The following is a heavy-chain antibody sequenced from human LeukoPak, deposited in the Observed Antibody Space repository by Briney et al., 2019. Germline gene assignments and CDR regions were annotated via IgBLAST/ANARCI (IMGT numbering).Heavy chain of an antibody. V-gene: IGHV1-8*01. CDR2: MNPNSGNT. D-gene: IGHD6-13*01. CDR3: AKEGSSWSVKAHFDY. Sequence: ASVKVSCKASGYTFTSYDINWVRQATGQGLEWMGWMNPNSGNTGYAQKFQGRVTMTRNTSISTAYMELSSLRSEDTAVYYCAKEGSSWSVKAHFDYWGQGTLVTVSS. J-gene: IGHJ4*02. CDR1: GYTFTSYD.